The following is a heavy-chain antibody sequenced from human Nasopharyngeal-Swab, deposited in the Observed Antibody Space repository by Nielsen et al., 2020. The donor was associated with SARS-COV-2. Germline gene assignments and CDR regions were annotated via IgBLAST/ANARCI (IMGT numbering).Heavy chain of an antibody. CDR1: GFTVSNYG. Sequence: GESLKISCAASGFTVSNYGMHWVRQAPGTGLEWVAHISYDGGTEYYADSVKGRFTTSRDNSKNTLYLQMNSLRAEDTAVYYCARLLELPDYWGQGTLVTVSS. V-gene: IGHV3-30*03. J-gene: IGHJ4*02. CDR3: ARLLELPDY. D-gene: IGHD1-7*01. CDR2: ISYDGGTE.